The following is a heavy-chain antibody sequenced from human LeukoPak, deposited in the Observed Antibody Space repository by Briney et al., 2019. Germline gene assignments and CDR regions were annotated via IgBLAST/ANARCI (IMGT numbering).Heavy chain of an antibody. CDR2: IYPGDSDT. CDR3: ARLLVSWHDAFDI. D-gene: IGHD6-13*01. V-gene: IGHV5-51*01. CDR1: GYSFTSYW. Sequence: GESLKISCKGSGYSFTSYWIGWVRQMPGKGLGWMGIIYPGDSDTRYSPSFQGQVTNSADKSISTAYLQWSSLRASDTAMYYCARLLVSWHDAFDIWGQGTMVTVSS. J-gene: IGHJ3*02.